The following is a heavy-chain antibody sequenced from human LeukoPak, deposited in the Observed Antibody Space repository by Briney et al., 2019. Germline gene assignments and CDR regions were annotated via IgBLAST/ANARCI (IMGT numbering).Heavy chain of an antibody. CDR1: GFTFSSYA. D-gene: IGHD6-19*01. V-gene: IGHV3-30-3*01. CDR3: ARVSSGWYLGLFDY. J-gene: IGHJ4*02. CDR2: ISYDGSNK. Sequence: GGSLRLSCAASGFTFSSYAMHWVRQAPGKGLEWVAVISYDGSNKYYADSVKGRFTISRDNSKNTPYLQMNSLRAEDTAVYYCARVSSGWYLGLFDYWGQGTLVTVSS.